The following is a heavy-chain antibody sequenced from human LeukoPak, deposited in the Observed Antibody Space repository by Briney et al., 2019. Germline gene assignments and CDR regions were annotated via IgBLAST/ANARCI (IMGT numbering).Heavy chain of an antibody. CDR2: IKQDGSEK. Sequence: GGSLRLSCAASGFTFSSYWMSWVRQAPGKGLERVANIKQDGSEKYYVDSVKGRFTISRDNAKNSLYLQMNSLRAEDTAVYYCARSYGSGSYYWGIDYWGQGTLVTVSS. CDR1: GFTFSSYW. V-gene: IGHV3-7*01. D-gene: IGHD3-10*01. CDR3: ARSYGSGSYYWGIDY. J-gene: IGHJ4*02.